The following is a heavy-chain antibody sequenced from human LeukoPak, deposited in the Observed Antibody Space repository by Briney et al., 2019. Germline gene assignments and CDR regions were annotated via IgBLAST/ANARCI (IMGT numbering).Heavy chain of an antibody. CDR3: TRRGELLYYYYMDV. D-gene: IGHD1-26*01. CDR1: GFTFSGSA. CDR2: IRSKANSYAT. Sequence: PGGSLRLSCAASGFTFSGSALHWVRQASGKGLEWVGRIRSKANSYATAYAASVKGRFTISRDDSKNTAYLQMNSLKTEDTAVYFCTRRGELLYYYYMDVWGKGTTVTVSS. J-gene: IGHJ6*03. V-gene: IGHV3-73*01.